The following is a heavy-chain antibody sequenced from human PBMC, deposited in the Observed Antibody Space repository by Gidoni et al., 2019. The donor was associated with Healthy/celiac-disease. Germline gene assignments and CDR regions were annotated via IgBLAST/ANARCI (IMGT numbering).Heavy chain of an antibody. CDR1: GGSISSGSYY. CDR3: ARVGQWLETDYFDY. Sequence: QVQLQESGPGLVKPSQTLSLTCTVSGGSISSGSYYWSWIRQPAGKGLEWIGRIYTSGSTNYNPSLKSRVTISVDTSKNQFSLKLSSVTAADTAVYYCARVGQWLETDYFDYWGQGTLVTVSS. CDR2: IYTSGST. J-gene: IGHJ4*02. D-gene: IGHD6-19*01. V-gene: IGHV4-61*02.